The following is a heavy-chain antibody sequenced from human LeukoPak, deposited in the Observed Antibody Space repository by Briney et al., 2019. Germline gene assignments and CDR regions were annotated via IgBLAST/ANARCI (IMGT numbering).Heavy chain of an antibody. Sequence: SETLSLTCAVYAGSFSGYYWSRIRQPPEKGLEWIGEINHSGRIQYNPSLKSRVTISVDTSKNQFSLNLSSVTAADTAVYYCVRVPGIVITHYAFDIWGQGTMVTVSS. CDR2: INHSGRI. CDR1: AGSFSGYY. V-gene: IGHV4-34*01. CDR3: VRVPGIVITHYAFDI. J-gene: IGHJ3*02. D-gene: IGHD3-16*01.